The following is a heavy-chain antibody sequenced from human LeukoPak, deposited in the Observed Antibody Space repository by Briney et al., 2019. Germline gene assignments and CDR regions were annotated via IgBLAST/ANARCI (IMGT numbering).Heavy chain of an antibody. CDR2: IKQDGSEK. D-gene: IGHD3-22*01. Sequence: PGGSLRLSCAASGFTFSSYWMSWVRQAPGKGLEWVANIKQDGSEKYYVDSVKGRFTTSRDNAENSLYLQMNSLRAEDTAVYYCARDFGDYYDSSGLFDYWGQGTLVTVSS. J-gene: IGHJ4*02. CDR3: ARDFGDYYDSSGLFDY. CDR1: GFTFSSYW. V-gene: IGHV3-7*01.